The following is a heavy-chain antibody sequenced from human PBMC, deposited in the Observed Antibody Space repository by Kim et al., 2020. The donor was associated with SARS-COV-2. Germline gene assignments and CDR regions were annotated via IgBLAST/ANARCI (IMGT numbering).Heavy chain of an antibody. CDR3: AKTRFELPGPGGFDY. V-gene: IGHV3-48*03. CDR1: GFTFSSYE. Sequence: GGSLRLSCAASGFTFSSYEMNWVRQAPGKGLEWVSYISSSGSTIYYADSVKGRFTISRDNAKNSLYLQMNSLRAEDTAVYYCAKTRFELPGPGGFDYWGQGTLVTVSS. CDR2: ISSSGSTI. J-gene: IGHJ4*02. D-gene: IGHD3-10*01.